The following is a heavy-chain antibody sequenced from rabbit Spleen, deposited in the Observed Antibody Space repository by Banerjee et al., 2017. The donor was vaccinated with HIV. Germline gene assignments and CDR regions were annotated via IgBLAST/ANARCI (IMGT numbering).Heavy chain of an antibody. V-gene: IGHV1S45*01. Sequence: QEQPEESGGGLVQPGGSLKLSCKVSGFDFTSTYYMCWVRQAPGKGLQLIACIDTSSGSTDYASWVNGRFTISKTSSTTVDLKMTSLTAADTATYFCARGEHFSVGFGAFAIYLDLWGPGTLVTVS. CDR2: IDTSSGST. J-gene: IGHJ6*01. CDR1: GFDFTSTYY. D-gene: IGHD6-1*01. CDR3: ARGEHFSVGFGAFAIYLDL.